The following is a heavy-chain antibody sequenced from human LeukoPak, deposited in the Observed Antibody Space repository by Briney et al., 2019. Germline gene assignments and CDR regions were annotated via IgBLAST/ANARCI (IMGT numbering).Heavy chain of an antibody. D-gene: IGHD6-6*01. CDR2: ISGSGTYT. Sequence: GGSLRLSCAASGFTVSSYSMNWVRQAPGKGLEWVSYISGSGTYTNYADSVKGRFIISRDNAKNSLYLQMNSLRAEDTAVYYCARKYSSSTLDYWGQGILVTVSS. CDR1: GFTVSSYS. J-gene: IGHJ4*02. CDR3: ARKYSSSTLDY. V-gene: IGHV3-21*05.